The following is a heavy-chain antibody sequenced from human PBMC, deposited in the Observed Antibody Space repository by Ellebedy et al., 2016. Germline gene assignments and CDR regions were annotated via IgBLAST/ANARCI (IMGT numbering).Heavy chain of an antibody. Sequence: GGSLRLSXQASGFTFSSYSMHWVRQAPGKGLVWVSRIKGDGSSINYADSVKGRFTISRDNAKNTLHLQMNSLRAEDTAVYYCTRGTNPLPGNDFWGQGTLVTVSS. J-gene: IGHJ4*02. CDR1: GFTFSSYS. CDR3: TRGTNPLPGNDF. CDR2: IKGDGSSI. D-gene: IGHD1-14*01. V-gene: IGHV3-74*01.